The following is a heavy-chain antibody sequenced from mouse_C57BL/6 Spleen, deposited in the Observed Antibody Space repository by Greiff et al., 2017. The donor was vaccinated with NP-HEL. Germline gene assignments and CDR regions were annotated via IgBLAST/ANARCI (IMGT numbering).Heavy chain of an antibody. CDR3: VRGDGGMDY. J-gene: IGHJ4*01. CDR1: GFSFNTYA. V-gene: IGHV10-1*01. D-gene: IGHD3-3*01. CDR2: IRSKSNNYAT. Sequence: EVMLVVSGGGLVQPKGSLKLSCAASGFSFNTYAMNWVRQAPGKGLEWVARIRSKSNNYATYYADSVKDRFTISRDDSESMLYLQMNNLKTEDTAMYYCVRGDGGMDYWGQGTSVTVSS.